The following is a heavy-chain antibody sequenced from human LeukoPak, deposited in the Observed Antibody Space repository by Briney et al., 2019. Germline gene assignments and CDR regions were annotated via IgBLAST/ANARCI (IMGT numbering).Heavy chain of an antibody. D-gene: IGHD3/OR15-3a*01. CDR1: GYTFTSYD. Sequence: GASVRVSCKASGYTFTSYDINWVRQATGQGLEWMGWMNPNSGNTGYAQKFQGRVTMTRNTSISTAYMELSSLRSEDTAVYYCALALGTGYPLYYYYYMDVWGKGTTVTISS. CDR2: MNPNSGNT. V-gene: IGHV1-8*01. J-gene: IGHJ6*03. CDR3: ALALGTGYPLYYYYYMDV.